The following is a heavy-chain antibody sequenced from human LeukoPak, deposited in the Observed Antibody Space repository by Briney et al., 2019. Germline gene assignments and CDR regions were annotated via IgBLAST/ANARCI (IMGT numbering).Heavy chain of an antibody. D-gene: IGHD5-18*01. J-gene: IGHJ4*02. CDR1: GFTFSTYG. V-gene: IGHV3-33*08. Sequence: GSLRLSCSASGFTFSTYGMHWVRQAPGKGLEWVAVIWYDGSNKYYADSVKGRFTISRDNSKNTLYLQMNSLRAEDTAVYYCARSVPLGGYKYGYFDYWGQGTLVTVSS. CDR2: IWYDGSNK. CDR3: ARSVPLGGYKYGYFDY.